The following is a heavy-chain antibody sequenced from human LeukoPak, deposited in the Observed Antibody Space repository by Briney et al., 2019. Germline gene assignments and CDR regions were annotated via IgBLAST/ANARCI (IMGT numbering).Heavy chain of an antibody. CDR2: IKSKTDGGTT. CDR1: GFTFSNAW. Sequence: PGGSLRLSCAASGFTFSNAWMNWVRQAPGKGLEWVGRIKSKTDGGTTDYAAPVKGRFTISRDNSKNTLYLQMNSLRAEDTAVYYCAKDGDYYGSGGFDYWGQGTLVTVSS. CDR3: AKDGDYYGSGGFDY. J-gene: IGHJ4*02. D-gene: IGHD3-10*01. V-gene: IGHV3-15*07.